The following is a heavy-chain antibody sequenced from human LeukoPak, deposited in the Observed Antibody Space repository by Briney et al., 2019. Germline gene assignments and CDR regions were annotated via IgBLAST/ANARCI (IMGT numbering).Heavy chain of an antibody. J-gene: IGHJ5*02. CDR2: ISSSSSTI. Sequence: GGSLRLSCAASGFTFSSYSMTWVRQAPGKGLEWVSYISSSSSTIYYADSVKGRFTISRDNAKNSLYLQMNSLRDEDTAVYYCARDSDVIVVGQTFDPWGQGTLVTVSS. CDR3: ARDSDVIVVGQTFDP. D-gene: IGHD3-22*01. CDR1: GFTFSSYS. V-gene: IGHV3-48*02.